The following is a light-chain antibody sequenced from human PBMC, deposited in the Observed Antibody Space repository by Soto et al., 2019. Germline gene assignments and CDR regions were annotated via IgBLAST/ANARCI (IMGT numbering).Light chain of an antibody. CDR3: QQYNTFPRT. Sequence: DIQMTQSPSTLSASIGDRVTITCRASQSLNNWLAWFQQKPGKAPKLLIAMASYLESGVPSRFSGSGSGTEFTLTITSLQPDDFATYYCQQYNTFPRTFGQGTKVELQ. V-gene: IGKV1-5*03. J-gene: IGKJ1*01. CDR2: MAS. CDR1: QSLNNW.